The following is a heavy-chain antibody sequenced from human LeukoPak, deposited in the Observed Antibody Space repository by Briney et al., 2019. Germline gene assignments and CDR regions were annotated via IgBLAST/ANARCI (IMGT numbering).Heavy chain of an antibody. V-gene: IGHV1-18*01. CDR1: GYTFTSYG. D-gene: IGHD2-15*01. J-gene: IGHJ1*01. CDR3: AVAATPVLNPSAEYFQH. Sequence: ASVKVSCKASGYTFTSYGISWVRQAPGQGLEWMGWISAYNGNTNYAQKLQGRVTMTTDTSTSTAYMELSSLRSEDTAVYYCAVAATPVLNPSAEYFQHWGQGTLVTVSS. CDR2: ISAYNGNT.